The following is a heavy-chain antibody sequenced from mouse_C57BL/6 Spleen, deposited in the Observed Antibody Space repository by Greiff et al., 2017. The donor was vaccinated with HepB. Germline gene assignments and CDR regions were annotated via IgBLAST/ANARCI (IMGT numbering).Heavy chain of an antibody. Sequence: QVQLKESGAELARPGASVKLSCKASGYTFTSYGISWVKQRTGQGLEWIGEIYPRSGNTYYNEKFKGKATLTADKSSSTAYMELRSLTSEDSAVYFCASGDYEDAMDYWGQGTSVTVSS. CDR3: ASGDYEDAMDY. D-gene: IGHD2-4*01. J-gene: IGHJ4*01. CDR2: IYPRSGNT. CDR1: GYTFTSYG. V-gene: IGHV1-81*01.